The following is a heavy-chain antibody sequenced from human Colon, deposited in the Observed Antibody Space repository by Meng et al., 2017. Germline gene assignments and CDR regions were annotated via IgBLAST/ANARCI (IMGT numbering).Heavy chain of an antibody. CDR1: GDSVTTTLSS. Sequence: QLQLQESGSRSGKPSQTLSLTGAVSGDSVTTTLSSWSWIRQSPGKGLEWIGNIYDNGYTYYSPSLRSRVTISVDRSNNQFSLNLNSVTAADTAVYFCARGYRGSTYFAYWGQGILVTVSS. D-gene: IGHD3-16*01. CDR2: IYDNGYT. CDR3: ARGYRGSTYFAY. V-gene: IGHV4-30-2*06. J-gene: IGHJ4*02.